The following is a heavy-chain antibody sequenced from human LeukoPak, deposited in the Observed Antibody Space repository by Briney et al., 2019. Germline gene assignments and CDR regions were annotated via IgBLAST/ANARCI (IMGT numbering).Heavy chain of an antibody. CDR2: VYYTGST. CDR3: ARHAGVGVSQAFSH. D-gene: IGHD1-26*01. J-gene: IGHJ4*02. Sequence: PSETLSLTCTVSGGSISTYYWSWIRQPPGKGLEWIGYVYYTGSTDYNPSLKSRVTISADTSKNQFSLKLNSVTAADTAVYYCARHAGVGVSQAFSHWGQGTLVTVSS. V-gene: IGHV4-59*08. CDR1: GGSISTYY.